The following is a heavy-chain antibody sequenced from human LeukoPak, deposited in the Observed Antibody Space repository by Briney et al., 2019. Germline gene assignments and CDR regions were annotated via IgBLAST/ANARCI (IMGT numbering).Heavy chain of an antibody. V-gene: IGHV4-34*01. CDR1: GGSFSGYY. D-gene: IGHD3-22*01. CDR2: INHSGST. J-gene: IGHJ4*02. CDR3: AREITTPYYYDSSGSV. Sequence: SETLSLTCAVYGGSFSGYYWSWIRQPPGKGLEWIGEINHSGSTNYNPSLKSRVTISVDTSKNQFSLKLGSVTAADTAVYYCAREITTPYYYDSSGSVWGQGTLVTVSS.